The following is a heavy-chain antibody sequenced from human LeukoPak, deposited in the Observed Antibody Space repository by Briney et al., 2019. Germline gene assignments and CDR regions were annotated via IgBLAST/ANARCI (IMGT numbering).Heavy chain of an antibody. J-gene: IGHJ4*02. D-gene: IGHD6-19*01. CDR1: GGSISSYS. V-gene: IGHV4-59*08. CDR3: ARWDDSAWGFGN. CDR2: ISHSGTT. Sequence: PSETLSLTCIVSGGSISSYSWNWIRQSPGKGLEWVGYISHSGTTSYNPSLKSRVTIPVDTSKNQLSLKLSSVTAADTAVYYCARWDDSAWGFGNWGPGTLVTVSS.